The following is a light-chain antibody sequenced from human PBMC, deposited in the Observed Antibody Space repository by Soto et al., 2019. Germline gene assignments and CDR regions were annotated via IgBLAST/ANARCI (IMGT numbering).Light chain of an antibody. J-gene: IGKJ4*01. Sequence: DIVMTQSPDSLAVSLGERATINCKSSQSVLYSSNNKNYLAWYQQKPGQPPKLLIYWASTRESGVPDRFSGSGSGTHFALPISSLQAEDVTVYYCQQYYSTPLTFGGGTKVEIK. CDR3: QQYYSTPLT. CDR2: WAS. V-gene: IGKV4-1*01. CDR1: QSVLYSSNNKNY.